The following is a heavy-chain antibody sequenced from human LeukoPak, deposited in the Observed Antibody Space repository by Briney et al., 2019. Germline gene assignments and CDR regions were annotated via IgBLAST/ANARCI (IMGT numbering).Heavy chain of an antibody. J-gene: IGHJ5*02. CDR1: GYSISSGDY. Sequence: SETLSFTCAVSGYSISSGDYWAWLRQPPGKGLEWIGSIYYCGSTDYNPSLKSRVSISVDTSKNQFSLKLFSVTAADTAVYYCAKNSTAAWFDPWGQGTLVTVSS. V-gene: IGHV4-38-2*01. D-gene: IGHD2/OR15-2a*01. CDR2: IYYCGST. CDR3: AKNSTAAWFDP.